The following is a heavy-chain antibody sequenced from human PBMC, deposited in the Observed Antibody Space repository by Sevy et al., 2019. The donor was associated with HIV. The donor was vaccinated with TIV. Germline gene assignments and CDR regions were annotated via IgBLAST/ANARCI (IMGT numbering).Heavy chain of an antibody. D-gene: IGHD4-17*01. J-gene: IGHJ4*02. CDR3: AREGHYGDYEAGIDY. V-gene: IGHV4-59*01. Sequence: SETLSLTCTVSAGSISSYYWSWIRQPPGKGLEWIGYIYYSGSTNYNPSLKSRVTISVDTSNNQFSLKLSSVTASDTAVYYCAREGHYGDYEAGIDYWGQGTLVTVSS. CDR1: AGSISSYY. CDR2: IYYSGST.